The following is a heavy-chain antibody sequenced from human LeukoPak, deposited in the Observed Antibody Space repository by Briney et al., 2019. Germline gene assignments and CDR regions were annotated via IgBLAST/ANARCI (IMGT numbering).Heavy chain of an antibody. CDR1: GFTMSNYG. D-gene: IGHD6-19*01. V-gene: IGHV3-23*01. CDR2: TVSRGTT. Sequence: GGSLRLSCAASGFTMSNYGVSWVRQAPGKGLEWVSSTVSRGTTQYADSVKGRFTVSRDTSKNTLYLQMNSLRADDTAVYYCAKCSTSAYTTGWCNWIDPWGQGTLVTVSS. CDR3: AKCSTSAYTTGWCNWIDP. J-gene: IGHJ5*02.